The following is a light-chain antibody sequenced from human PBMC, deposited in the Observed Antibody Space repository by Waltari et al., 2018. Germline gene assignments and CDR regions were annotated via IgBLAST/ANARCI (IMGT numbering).Light chain of an antibody. CDR2: RAS. CDR3: QQGSTYPYT. J-gene: IGKJ2*01. Sequence: IQMTQSPSSLSASVGDTVTITCQGSQAIGSNLHWYQQKPGKAPKLLIYRASSFQRGIPSRFSGSRSGTAFILTISGLQPEDFATYYCQQGSTYPYTFGQGTKIEI. V-gene: IGKV1-6*01. CDR1: QAIGSN.